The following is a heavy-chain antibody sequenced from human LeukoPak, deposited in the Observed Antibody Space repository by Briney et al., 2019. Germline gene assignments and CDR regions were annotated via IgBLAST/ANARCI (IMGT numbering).Heavy chain of an antibody. CDR1: GYTFTGYY. Sequence: GASVKVSCKASGYTFTGYYMHWVRQAPGQGLEWMGWINPNSGGTNYAQKFQGRVTMTRDTSISTAYMELSRLRSDDTAVYYCARDPGPTVYERFDYWGQGTLVTVSS. D-gene: IGHD2-8*01. CDR2: INPNSGGT. CDR3: ARDPGPTVYERFDY. V-gene: IGHV1-2*02. J-gene: IGHJ4*02.